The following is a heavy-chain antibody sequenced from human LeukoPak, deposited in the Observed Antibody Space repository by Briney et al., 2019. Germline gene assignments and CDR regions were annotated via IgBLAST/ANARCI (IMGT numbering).Heavy chain of an antibody. J-gene: IGHJ6*02. CDR3: ARDVAYYYDSSGYYYYYYGMDV. Sequence: GGSLRLSCAASGSTFSSYGMHWVRQAPGKGLEWVAVIWYDGSNKYYADSVKGRFTISRDNSKNTLYLQMNSLRAEDTAVYYCARDVAYYYDSSGYYYYYYGMDVWGQGTTVTVSS. V-gene: IGHV3-33*01. CDR1: GSTFSSYG. CDR2: IWYDGSNK. D-gene: IGHD3-22*01.